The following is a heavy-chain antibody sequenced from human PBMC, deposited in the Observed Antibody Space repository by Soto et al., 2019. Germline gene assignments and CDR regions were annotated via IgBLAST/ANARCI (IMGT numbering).Heavy chain of an antibody. D-gene: IGHD3-9*01. CDR3: AKLRYFDWSAYNWFEY. V-gene: IGHV3-23*01. Sequence: EVQLLESGVGLVQPGGSLRLSCAASGFTFSSYAMTWVRQAPGKGLEWVSGISGSGATTSYADSVKARFTVSRDNSKHTLSLQMNSLTVEDTAVYHCAKLRYFDWSAYNWFEYWGQGTPVTVSS. CDR1: GFTFSSYA. CDR2: ISGSGATT. J-gene: IGHJ5*01.